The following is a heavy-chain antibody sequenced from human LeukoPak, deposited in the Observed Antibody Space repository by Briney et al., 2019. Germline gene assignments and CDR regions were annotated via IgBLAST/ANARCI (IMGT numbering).Heavy chain of an antibody. D-gene: IGHD3-22*01. CDR3: ARGHNEYYYDSSSTSGPFDY. V-gene: IGHV3-33*01. Sequence: GGSLRLSCAASGFTFSNYGMHWVRQAPGKGLEWVAAIWYDGSNKYYGDSVKGRFTISRDNSKNTLYLQMNSLRAEDTAVYYCARGHNEYYYDSSSTSGPFDYWGQGTLVTVSS. CDR1: GFTFSNYG. J-gene: IGHJ4*02. CDR2: IWYDGSNK.